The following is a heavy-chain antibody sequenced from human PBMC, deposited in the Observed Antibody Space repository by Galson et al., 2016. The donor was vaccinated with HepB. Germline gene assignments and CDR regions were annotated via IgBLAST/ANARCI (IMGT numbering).Heavy chain of an antibody. D-gene: IGHD6-19*01. Sequence: SLRLSCAASGFTFSDSAMNWVRQAPGKGLEWLSHISGGSSTIYYADSVKGRFTVSRDNAKNSLYLQMNSLRDDDTAVYYCAKPFLSSGLYYLDYWGRGTLVTVSS. CDR3: AKPFLSSGLYYLDY. V-gene: IGHV3-48*02. J-gene: IGHJ4*02. CDR2: ISGGSSTI. CDR1: GFTFSDSA.